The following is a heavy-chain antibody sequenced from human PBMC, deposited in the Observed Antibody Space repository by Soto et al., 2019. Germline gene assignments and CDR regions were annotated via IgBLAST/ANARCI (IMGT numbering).Heavy chain of an antibody. D-gene: IGHD6-19*01. CDR1: GFTFSSYA. J-gene: IGHJ5*02. V-gene: IGHV3-64D*08. Sequence: PGGSLRLSCSASGFTFSSYAMHWVRQAPGKGLEYFSAISSNGVSTYYADSVKGRFTISRDNSKNTLYLQMSSLRAEDTAVYYCVKDLPIAVAGNEDWFDPWGQGTLVTVSS. CDR2: ISSNGVST. CDR3: VKDLPIAVAGNEDWFDP.